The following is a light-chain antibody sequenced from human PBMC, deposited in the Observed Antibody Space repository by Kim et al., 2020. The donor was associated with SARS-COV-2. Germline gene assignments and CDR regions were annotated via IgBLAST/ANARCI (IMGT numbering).Light chain of an antibody. CDR3: CSFAAG. J-gene: IGLJ3*02. Sequence: GSPGQSVTISCTGTSSDVGGYNYVSWYQQHPGKAPKLMIHDVNKRPSGVPDRFSGSKSGNTASLTISGLQAEDEADYYCCSFAAGFGGGTQLTVL. CDR2: DVN. V-gene: IGLV2-11*01. CDR1: SSDVGGYNY.